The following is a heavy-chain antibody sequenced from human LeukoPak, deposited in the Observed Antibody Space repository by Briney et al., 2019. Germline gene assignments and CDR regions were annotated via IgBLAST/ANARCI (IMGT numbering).Heavy chain of an antibody. Sequence: PGGSLRLSCAASGFTFGTFWMTWVRQAPGKGLEWVANIKQDGSDKYYVDSVKGRFTISRDNAKNSLYLQMNSLRAEDTAVYYCARELSSGWYYFDHWGQGTLVTVSS. D-gene: IGHD6-19*01. CDR2: IKQDGSDK. CDR1: GFTFGTFW. CDR3: ARELSSGWYYFDH. J-gene: IGHJ4*02. V-gene: IGHV3-7*01.